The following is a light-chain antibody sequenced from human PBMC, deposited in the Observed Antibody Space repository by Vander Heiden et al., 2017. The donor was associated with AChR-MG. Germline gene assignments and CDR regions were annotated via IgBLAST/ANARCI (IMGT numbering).Light chain of an antibody. CDR1: SSNIGSNF. Sequence: QSVLTQPPPASGTPGQRVTIPCSGSSSNIGSNFVYWYQQLPGTAPKLRIYRNNQRPSGVPDRFSGSKSGTSASLAISGLRSEDEADYYCAAWDDSLSVVVFGGGTKLTVL. J-gene: IGLJ2*01. V-gene: IGLV1-47*01. CDR3: AAWDDSLSVVV. CDR2: RNN.